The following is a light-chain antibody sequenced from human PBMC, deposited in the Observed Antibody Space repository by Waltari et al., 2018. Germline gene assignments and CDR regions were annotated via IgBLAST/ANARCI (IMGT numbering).Light chain of an antibody. Sequence: QSALTQPASVSGSPGQSITISCPGTSSDVGRYNLVSWYRQLPGTAPKLMIYEGSKRPSGVSNRFSGSKSGNTASLTISGLQAEDEADYYCCSYAGSSTWVFGGGTKLTVL. CDR2: EGS. V-gene: IGLV2-23*01. CDR3: CSYAGSSTWV. J-gene: IGLJ3*02. CDR1: SSDVGRYNL.